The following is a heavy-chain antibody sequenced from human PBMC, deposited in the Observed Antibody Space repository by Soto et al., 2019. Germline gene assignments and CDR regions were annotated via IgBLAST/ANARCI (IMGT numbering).Heavy chain of an antibody. CDR2: ISGSGGST. Sequence: GGSQRLSCAASGYNFNFYVINWVRQAPGQELAWVAGISGSGGSTYYAYSVQARFTISRDYSENTLFLQMGSVRAEDTAIYYCAKDSYNGDPLGQFDQWAQGTLVTVTS. D-gene: IGHD1-20*01. CDR1: GYNFNFYV. CDR3: AKDSYNGDPLGQFDQ. J-gene: IGHJ4*02. V-gene: IGHV3-23*01.